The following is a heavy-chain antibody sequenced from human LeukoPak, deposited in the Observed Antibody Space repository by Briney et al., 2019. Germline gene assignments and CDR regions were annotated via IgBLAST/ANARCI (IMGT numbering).Heavy chain of an antibody. D-gene: IGHD1-26*01. Sequence: GGSLRLSCAASGFTFSSYAMSWVRRAPGKGLQWVSGISDSGGSTYCADSVKGRFTISRDNSKNTLYLQMNSLRAEDTAVYYCAKSSGSHDAFDIWGQGTMVTVSS. CDR1: GFTFSSYA. CDR3: AKSSGSHDAFDI. CDR2: ISDSGGST. J-gene: IGHJ3*02. V-gene: IGHV3-23*01.